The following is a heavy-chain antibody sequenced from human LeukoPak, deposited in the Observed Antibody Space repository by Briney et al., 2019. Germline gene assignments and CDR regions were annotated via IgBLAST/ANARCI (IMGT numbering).Heavy chain of an antibody. Sequence: SETLSLTCAVYGGSFSGYYWSWIRQPPGKGLERIGYFYNSGRSTYNPSLKSRVTISADTSKNHFSLKLNSVTTADTAVYYCTRGAGWLIDYWGQGILVTVSS. J-gene: IGHJ4*02. D-gene: IGHD3-16*01. CDR3: TRGAGWLIDY. V-gene: IGHV4-34*01. CDR1: GGSFSGYY. CDR2: FYNSGRS.